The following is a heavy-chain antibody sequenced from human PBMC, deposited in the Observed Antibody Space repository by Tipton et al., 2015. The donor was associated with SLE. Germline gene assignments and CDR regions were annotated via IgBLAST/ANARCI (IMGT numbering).Heavy chain of an antibody. CDR3: ASGARQPDYYYYIDV. CDR1: GFTFSSSE. CDR2: ISSSGSTI. Sequence: GSLRLSCAASGFTFSSSEMNWVRQAPGKGLEWVSYISSSGSTIYYADSVKGRFTISRDNAKNSLYLQMNSLRAEDTAVYYCASGARQPDYYYYIDVWGKGTTVTVSS. J-gene: IGHJ6*03. V-gene: IGHV3-48*03. D-gene: IGHD1-26*01.